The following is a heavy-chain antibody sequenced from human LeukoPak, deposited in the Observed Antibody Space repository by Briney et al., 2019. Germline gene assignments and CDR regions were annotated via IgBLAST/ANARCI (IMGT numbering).Heavy chain of an antibody. J-gene: IGHJ4*02. CDR3: ARHSYYYGSGIDY. Sequence: GESLQISCQGSGSSFTSYWIGWVCQLPGKGLEWMGIIYPGDSDTRYSPSFQGQVTISADKSISTAYLQWSSLKASDTAMYYCARHSYYYGSGIDYWGQGTLVTVSS. V-gene: IGHV5-51*01. CDR1: GSSFTSYW. CDR2: IYPGDSDT. D-gene: IGHD3-10*01.